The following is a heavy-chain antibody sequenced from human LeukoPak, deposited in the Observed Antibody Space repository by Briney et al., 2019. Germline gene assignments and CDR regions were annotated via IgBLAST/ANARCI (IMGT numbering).Heavy chain of an antibody. V-gene: IGHV5-51*01. J-gene: IGHJ5*02. D-gene: IGHD2-21*02. CDR2: IYPGASDT. CDR3: ARRGVTQTWFDR. CDR1: LYISTNDL. Sequence: GESLKIPCKGSLYISTNDLIAWLGQMTRQGMEWRGTIYPGASDTRYRPSFQGQVPISADKSISTAYLQWRSLKASDTAMYYCARRGVTQTWFDRWGQGTLVTVSS.